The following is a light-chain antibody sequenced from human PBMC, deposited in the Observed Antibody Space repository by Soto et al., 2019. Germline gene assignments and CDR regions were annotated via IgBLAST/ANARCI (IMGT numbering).Light chain of an antibody. J-gene: IGLJ1*01. CDR2: KVD. Sequence: QSVLTQPASVSGSPGQSITISCTGSNSDVGGYNYVSWYQQHPGKAPKLMIYKVDNRPSGVSNRFSGSKSGNTASLTISGLQAEDEADYYCSSHRSSGPIFVFGTGTKVTVL. CDR3: SSHRSSGPIFV. V-gene: IGLV2-14*01. CDR1: NSDVGGYNY.